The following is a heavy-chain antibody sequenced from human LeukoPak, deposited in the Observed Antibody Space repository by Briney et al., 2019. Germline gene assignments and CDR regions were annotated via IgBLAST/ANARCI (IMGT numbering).Heavy chain of an antibody. J-gene: IGHJ4*02. V-gene: IGHV3-30*18. D-gene: IGHD3-22*01. CDR3: AKYDSSGYLGSY. CDR1: GFTFSSYW. CDR2: ISYDGSNK. Sequence: GGSLRLSCAASGFTFSSYWMSWVRQAPGKGLEWVAVISYDGSNKYYADSVKGRFTISRDNSKNTLYLQMNSLRAEDTAVYYCAKYDSSGYLGSYWGQGTLVTVSS.